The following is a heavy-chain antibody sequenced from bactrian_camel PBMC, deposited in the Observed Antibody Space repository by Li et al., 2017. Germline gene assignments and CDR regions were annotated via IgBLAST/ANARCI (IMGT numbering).Heavy chain of an antibody. CDR3: AQSGVAGMWYFEAFSV. CDR1: GFTFRTYA. J-gene: IGHJ4*01. CDR2: INSGGGSP. Sequence: HVQLVESGGGLVQPGGSPRLSCAASGFTFRTYAMMWVRQAPGKGLEWVSSINSGGGSPYYADSVKGRFTISRDNAQNTLYLQVSSLKTEDMAMYYCAQSGVAGMWYFEAFSVWGQGTQVTVS. D-gene: IGHD2*01. V-gene: IGHV3S1*01.